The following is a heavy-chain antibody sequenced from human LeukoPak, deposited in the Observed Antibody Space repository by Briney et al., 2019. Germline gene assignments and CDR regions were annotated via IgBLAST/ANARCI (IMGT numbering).Heavy chain of an antibody. V-gene: IGHV3-21*06. CDR3: ARDLTTVATAVFAY. CDR2: ISSSSTYI. CDR1: GFTFSSYS. D-gene: IGHD4-11*01. J-gene: IGHJ4*02. Sequence: GGSLRLSCAASGFTFSSYSMNWVRQAPGKGLEWVSSISSSSTYIYYADSVKGRFTISRDKAKNSLYLQMNSLRAEDTAVYYCARDLTTVATAVFAYWGQGTLVTVSS.